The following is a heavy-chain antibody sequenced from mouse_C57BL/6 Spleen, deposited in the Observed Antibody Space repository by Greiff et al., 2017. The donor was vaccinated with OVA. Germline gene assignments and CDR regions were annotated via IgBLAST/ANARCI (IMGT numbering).Heavy chain of an antibody. J-gene: IGHJ2*01. CDR1: GFTFSDYY. Sequence: EVKLVESEGGLVQPGSSMKLSCTASGFTFSDYYMAWVRQVPEKGLEWVANINYDGSSTYYLDSLKSRFIISRDNAKNILYLQMSSLKSEDTATYYCAREADSSGYDYWGQGTTLTVSS. CDR3: AREADSSGYDY. V-gene: IGHV5-16*01. D-gene: IGHD3-2*02. CDR2: INYDGSST.